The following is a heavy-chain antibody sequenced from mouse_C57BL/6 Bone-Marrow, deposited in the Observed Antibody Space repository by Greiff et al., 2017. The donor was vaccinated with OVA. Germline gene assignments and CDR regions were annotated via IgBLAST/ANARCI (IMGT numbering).Heavy chain of an antibody. J-gene: IGHJ2*01. CDR2: ISSGGDYI. V-gene: IGHV5-9-1*02. CDR1: GFTFSSYA. D-gene: IGHD2-4*01. CDR3: TRGLRPYYFDY. Sequence: DVQLVESGEGLVKPGGSLKLSCAASGFTFSSYAMSWVRQTPEKRLEWVAYISSGGDYIYYADTVKGRFTISRDNARNTLYLQMSSLKSEDTAMYYCTRGLRPYYFDYWGQGTTLTVSS.